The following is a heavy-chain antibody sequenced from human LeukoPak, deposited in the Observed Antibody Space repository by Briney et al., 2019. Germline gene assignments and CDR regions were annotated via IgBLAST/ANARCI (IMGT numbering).Heavy chain of an antibody. CDR1: GFTFSDYE. D-gene: IGHD4-23*01. V-gene: IGHV3-48*03. CDR3: ARDYGGSSTFEC. Sequence: GGSLRLSCAASGFTFSDYEMHWVRQAPGKGLEWVSYISSSGSDIYYADSVKGRFTISRDDAKNSLYLQMNSLRAEDTAVYYCARDYGGSSTFECWGQGTLVTVAS. J-gene: IGHJ4*02. CDR2: ISSSGSDI.